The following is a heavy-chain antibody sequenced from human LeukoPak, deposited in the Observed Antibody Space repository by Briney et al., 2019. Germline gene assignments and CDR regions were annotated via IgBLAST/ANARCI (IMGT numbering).Heavy chain of an antibody. Sequence: GASVKVSCKASGGTFSSYAISWVRQAPGQGLEWMGMIYPRDGSTSYAQKFQGRATVTRDTSTSTVHMELSGLRSEDTAVYYCARDQEGFDYWGQGTLVTVSS. V-gene: IGHV1-46*01. CDR3: ARDQEGFDY. J-gene: IGHJ4*02. CDR1: GGTFSSYA. CDR2: IYPRDGST.